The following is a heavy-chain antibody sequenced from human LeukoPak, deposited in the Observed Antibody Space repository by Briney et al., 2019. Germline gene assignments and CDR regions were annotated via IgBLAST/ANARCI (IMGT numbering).Heavy chain of an antibody. J-gene: IGHJ4*02. CDR1: GGSISSSSYY. V-gene: IGHV4-39*07. D-gene: IGHD6-19*01. Sequence: SETLSLTCTVSGGSISSSSYYWGWIRQPPGKGLEWIGSIYYSGSTYYNPSLKSRVTISVDTSKNQFSLKLSSVTAADTAVYYCARHLAVAGTHYFDYWGQGTLVTVSS. CDR3: ARHLAVAGTHYFDY. CDR2: IYYSGST.